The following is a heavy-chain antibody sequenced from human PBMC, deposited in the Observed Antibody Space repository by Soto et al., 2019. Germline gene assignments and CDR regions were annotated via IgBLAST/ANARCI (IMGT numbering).Heavy chain of an antibody. CDR1: GFTFSSYS. Sequence: GGALRLSCAASGFTFSSYSMNWVRQAPGKGLEWVSSISSSSSYIYYADSVKGRFTISRDNAKNSLYLQMNSLRAEDTAVYYCARDQPGYSYGYGLGYWGQGTLVTVSS. CDR2: ISSSSSYI. CDR3: ARDQPGYSYGYGLGY. J-gene: IGHJ4*02. V-gene: IGHV3-21*01. D-gene: IGHD5-18*01.